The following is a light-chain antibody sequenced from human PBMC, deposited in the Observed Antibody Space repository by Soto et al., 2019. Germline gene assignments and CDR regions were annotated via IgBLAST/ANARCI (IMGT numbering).Light chain of an antibody. CDR1: QSISRT. J-gene: IGKJ2*01. CDR2: GAS. V-gene: IGKV3-15*01. Sequence: EIVMTQSPASLSVSPGERATLSCRASQSISRTLAWYQQKPGQAPRLLIYGASTRATGIPARFSGRGYGTDFTLTISSLQSEDFAVYYCQQYDSWRYTFGQGTKLEIK. CDR3: QQYDSWRYT.